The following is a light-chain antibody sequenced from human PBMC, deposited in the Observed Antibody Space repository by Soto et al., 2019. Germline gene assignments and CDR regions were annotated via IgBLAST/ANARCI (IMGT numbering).Light chain of an antibody. J-gene: IGKJ1*01. CDR2: GAS. Sequence: EIVLTQSPGTLSLSPGERATLSCRASQSVSSSYLAWYQQKPGQAPRLLIYGASSRATGIPDRFSGSGSGTDFTLTISRLEPEDFAVYYCQQYGSSPLKFGQGTTVEIK. V-gene: IGKV3-20*01. CDR3: QQYGSSPLK. CDR1: QSVSSSY.